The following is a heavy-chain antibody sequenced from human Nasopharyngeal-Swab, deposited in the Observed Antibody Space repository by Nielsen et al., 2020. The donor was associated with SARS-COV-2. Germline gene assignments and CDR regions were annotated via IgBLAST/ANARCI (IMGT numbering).Heavy chain of an antibody. D-gene: IGHD6-19*01. V-gene: IGHV4-59*08. Sequence: SETLSLTCDVSGGSIGGYYWSWIRQPPGKGLEWIGYVYYMGSTNYNPSLKSRVTISVDTSKNQFSLRLSSVTAAETAVYSWARHTNGWDHFDFWGRGTLVIVSS. CDR3: ARHTNGWDHFDF. J-gene: IGHJ4*02. CDR2: VYYMGST. CDR1: GGSIGGYY.